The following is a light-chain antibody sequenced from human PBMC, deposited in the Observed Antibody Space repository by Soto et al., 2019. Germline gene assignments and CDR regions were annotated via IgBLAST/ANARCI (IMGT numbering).Light chain of an antibody. V-gene: IGKV1-33*01. Sequence: DIQMTQSPPSLSASVGDRVTITCQASQDIGNYLNWYQHKPGKAPNLVIFDAFNLETGVPSRFSGSGSGTDFTLTISSLRPEDFATYYCQHSGYLPLFGPGTKVDIK. J-gene: IGKJ3*01. CDR3: QHSGYLPL. CDR2: DAF. CDR1: QDIGNY.